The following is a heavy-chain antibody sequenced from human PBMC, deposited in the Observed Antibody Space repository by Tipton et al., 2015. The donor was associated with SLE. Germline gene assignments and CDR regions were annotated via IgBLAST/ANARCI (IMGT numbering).Heavy chain of an antibody. CDR3: ARTDYYGLVTY. V-gene: IGHV4-59*01. CDR1: GGSISSYY. D-gene: IGHD3-10*01. J-gene: IGHJ4*02. CDR2: IYYSGST. Sequence: TLSLTCTVSGGSISSYYWSWIRQPPGKGLEWIGYIYYSGSTNYNPSLKSRVTISVDTSKNQFSLKLSSVTAADTAVYFCARTDYYGLVTYWGQGALVIVSS.